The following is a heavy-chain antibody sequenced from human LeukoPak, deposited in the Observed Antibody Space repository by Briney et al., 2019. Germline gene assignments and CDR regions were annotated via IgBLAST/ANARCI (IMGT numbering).Heavy chain of an antibody. CDR1: GRSLIGHW. D-gene: IGHD2/OR15-2a*01. J-gene: IGHJ4*02. CDR2: IFYSGGST. V-gene: IGHV4-59*08. CDR3: ARRNTADASIDF. Sequence: SETLSLTCTVSGRSLIGHWGSWIRQPPGKGLEGIGDIFYSGGSTNYNPYLQSRLTMSLDTSKIQFSLNLTSVTAADTAMYYCARRNTADASIDFWGQGTLVTASS.